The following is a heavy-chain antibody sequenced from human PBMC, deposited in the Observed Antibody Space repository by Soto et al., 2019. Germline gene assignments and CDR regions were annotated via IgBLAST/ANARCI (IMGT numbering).Heavy chain of an antibody. V-gene: IGHV4-31*03. J-gene: IGHJ6*02. D-gene: IGHD1-26*01. CDR2: IYYSGST. CDR1: GGSISSGGYY. CDR3: ARDMKEERVYYYYGMDV. Sequence: PSETLSLTCTVSGGSISSGGYYWSWIRQHPGKGLEWIGYIYYSGSTYYNPSLKSRVTISVDTSKNQFSLKLSSVTAADTAVYYCARDMKEERVYYYYGMDVWGQGTTVTVSS.